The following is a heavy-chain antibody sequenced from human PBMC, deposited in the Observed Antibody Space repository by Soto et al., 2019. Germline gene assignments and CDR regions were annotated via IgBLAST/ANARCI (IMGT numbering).Heavy chain of an antibody. D-gene: IGHD2-15*01. Sequence: EVQLVESGGGLVQPGGSLRLSCAASGFPFSIYSMNWVRQAPGKGLEWFSYITSDTNTIKYADSVKGRFTISRDNAKNSLYLQMNNLRDEDTAVYFCARSVVGHFDYWGQGSVVTVSS. V-gene: IGHV3-48*02. CDR3: ARSVVGHFDY. J-gene: IGHJ4*02. CDR2: ITSDTNTI. CDR1: GFPFSIYS.